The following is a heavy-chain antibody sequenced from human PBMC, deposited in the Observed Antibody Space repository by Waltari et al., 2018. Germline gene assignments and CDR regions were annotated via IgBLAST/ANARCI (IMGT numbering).Heavy chain of an antibody. CDR1: GGSFSGYY. Sequence: QVQLQQWGAGLLKPSETLSLTCAVYGGSFSGYYWSWIRQPPGKGLEWIGEINHSGSTNYNPSLKSRVTISVDTSKNQFSLKLSSVTAADTAVYYCARSLGSTAIFGVVPAWYMDVWGKGTTVTVSS. J-gene: IGHJ6*03. CDR3: ARSLGSTAIFGVVPAWYMDV. V-gene: IGHV4-34*01. CDR2: INHSGST. D-gene: IGHD3-3*01.